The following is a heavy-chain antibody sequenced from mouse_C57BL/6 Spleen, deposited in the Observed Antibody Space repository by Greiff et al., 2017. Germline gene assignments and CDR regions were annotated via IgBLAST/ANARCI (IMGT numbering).Heavy chain of an antibody. Sequence: DVKLQESGGGLVQPGGSMKLSCAASGFTFSDAWMDWVRQSPEKGLEWVAEIRNKANNHATYYAESVKGRFTISRDDSKSSVYLQMNSLRAEDTGIYYCTRHYGSSYVGYFDVWGTGTTVTVSS. CDR1: GFTFSDAW. CDR2: IRNKANNHAT. D-gene: IGHD1-1*01. CDR3: TRHYGSSYVGYFDV. J-gene: IGHJ1*03. V-gene: IGHV6-6*01.